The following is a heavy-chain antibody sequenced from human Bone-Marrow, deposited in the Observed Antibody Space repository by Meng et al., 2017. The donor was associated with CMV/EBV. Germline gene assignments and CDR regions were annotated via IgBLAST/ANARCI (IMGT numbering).Heavy chain of an antibody. J-gene: IGHJ5*02. CDR2: ISYDGSNK. D-gene: IGHD3-10*01. CDR1: GFTFSSFP. V-gene: IGHV3-30-3*01. Sequence: CAVSGFTFSSFPMHWVRQAPGKGLEWVAAISYDGSNKYYADSVKGRFTISRDNSKNTLDLQMNSLRPEDTAVYYCARDLSGYYCYDQWGQGTLVTVSS. CDR3: ARDLSGYYCYDQ.